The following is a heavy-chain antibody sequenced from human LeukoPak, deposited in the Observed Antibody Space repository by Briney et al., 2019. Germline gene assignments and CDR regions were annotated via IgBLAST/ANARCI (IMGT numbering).Heavy chain of an antibody. CDR1: AFTFSSYA. Sequence: PGRSLRLSCAASAFTFSSYAMRWVRQAPGKGLEWVAVISYDGSNKYYADSVKGRFTISRDNSKNTLYLQMNSLRPEDTAVYYCARDVLTYGSYFDYWGQGTLVTVSS. J-gene: IGHJ4*02. CDR2: ISYDGSNK. D-gene: IGHD3-10*01. V-gene: IGHV3-30-3*01. CDR3: ARDVLTYGSYFDY.